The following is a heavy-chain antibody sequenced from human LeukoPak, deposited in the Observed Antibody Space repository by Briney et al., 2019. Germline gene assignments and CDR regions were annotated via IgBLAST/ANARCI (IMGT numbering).Heavy chain of an antibody. CDR2: IYSSGAT. J-gene: IGHJ4*02. D-gene: IGHD6-19*01. CDR3: ARVSSGWSYYFDY. CDR1: GGSISSLY. Sequence: PSETLSLTCSVSGGSISSLYWSWIRQPAGKGLEWIGRIYSSGATNYNPSLKSRVTMSVDTSKNQFSLKLNSVTAADTAVYFCARVSSGWSYYFDYWGQGTLVTVSS. V-gene: IGHV4-4*07.